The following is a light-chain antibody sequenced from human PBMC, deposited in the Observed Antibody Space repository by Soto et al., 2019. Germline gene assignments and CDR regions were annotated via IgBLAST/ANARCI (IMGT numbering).Light chain of an antibody. Sequence: QSVLTQPPSVSGAPGQRVTISCTGSSSNIGAGYDGHWYQQLPGTAPKLLIYGNSNRPSGVPDRVSGSKSGTSASLAITGLQAEDEADYYCQSYDSSLSGLMVFGGGTKLTVL. CDR1: SSNIGAGYD. CDR3: QSYDSSLSGLMV. V-gene: IGLV1-40*01. J-gene: IGLJ2*01. CDR2: GNS.